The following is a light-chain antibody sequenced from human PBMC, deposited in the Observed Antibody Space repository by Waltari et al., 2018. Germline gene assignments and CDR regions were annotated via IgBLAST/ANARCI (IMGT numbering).Light chain of an antibody. V-gene: IGLV1-47*01. Sequence: QSVLTQPPSASGTPGPRVTISCSGSTSNIGGNHITWYQQPPGTAPKPLIFRNNQRPSGVPDRFSGSKSGTSASLAISGLRSEDEADYYCAAWDDSLSGPVFGGGTKLTVL. CDR1: TSNIGGNH. J-gene: IGLJ3*02. CDR3: AAWDDSLSGPV. CDR2: RNN.